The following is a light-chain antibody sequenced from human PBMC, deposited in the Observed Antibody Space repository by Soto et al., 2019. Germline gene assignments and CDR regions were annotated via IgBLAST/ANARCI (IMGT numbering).Light chain of an antibody. Sequence: QSVLTQHASVSGSPEQSITISCTGTSSDVGSYNLVSWYQQHPGKVPKLMIYEVSKRPSGVSNRFSGSKFGNTASLTISGLQAEDEADYYCCSYAGSGIVIFGGGTKLTVL. CDR2: EVS. CDR1: SSDVGSYNL. CDR3: CSYAGSGIVI. V-gene: IGLV2-23*02. J-gene: IGLJ2*01.